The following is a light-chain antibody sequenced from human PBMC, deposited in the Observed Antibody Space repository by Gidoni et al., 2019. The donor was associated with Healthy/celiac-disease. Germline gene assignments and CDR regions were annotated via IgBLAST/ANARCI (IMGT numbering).Light chain of an antibody. V-gene: IGKV3-15*01. CDR3: QQYNNWPSIT. Sequence: DIWMTHSPSTLSVSPGERATLSCSASQSVSSNLACYRQKPVQDPRLLIYGASTRATGIPARFSGSGSGTAFTLTISSLQSADFAVYYCQQYNNWPSITFGQGTRLEIK. J-gene: IGKJ5*01. CDR2: GAS. CDR1: QSVSSN.